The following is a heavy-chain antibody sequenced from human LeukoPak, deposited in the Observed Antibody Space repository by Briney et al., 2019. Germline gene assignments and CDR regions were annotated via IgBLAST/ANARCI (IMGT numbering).Heavy chain of an antibody. V-gene: IGHV1-69*05. CDR2: IIPIFGTA. CDR3: ARPSGVAAAGTYFQH. D-gene: IGHD6-13*01. CDR1: GGTFSSYA. Sequence: GASVKVSCKASGGTFSSYAISWVRQAPGQGREWMGGIIPIFGTANYAQKFQGRVTITTDESTSTAYMELSSLRSEDTAVYYCARPSGVAAAGTYFQHWGQGTLVTVSS. J-gene: IGHJ1*01.